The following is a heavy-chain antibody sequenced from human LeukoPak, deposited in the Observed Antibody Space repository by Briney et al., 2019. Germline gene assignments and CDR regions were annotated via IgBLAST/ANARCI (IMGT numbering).Heavy chain of an antibody. Sequence: PGGSLRLSCAASGFTFSDYYMSWIRQAPGKGLEWVSYISSSGSTIYYADSVKGRFTISRDNSKNTLYLQMNSLRAEDTAVYYCARDQVVGTRHYYYYYGMGVWGQGTTVTVSS. CDR3: ARDQVVGTRHYYYYYGMGV. V-gene: IGHV3-11*01. CDR2: ISSSGSTI. J-gene: IGHJ6*02. CDR1: GFTFSDYY. D-gene: IGHD1-14*01.